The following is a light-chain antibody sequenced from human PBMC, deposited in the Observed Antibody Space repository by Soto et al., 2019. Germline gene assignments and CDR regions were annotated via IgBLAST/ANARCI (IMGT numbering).Light chain of an antibody. CDR2: GAS. J-gene: IGKJ1*01. CDR3: QQYGSSPWT. CDR1: QSVSSNY. V-gene: IGKV3-20*01. Sequence: EIVLTQSPGTLSLSPGERATLSCRASQSVSSNYLAWYQQKPGQAPRPLIYGASSRATGIPDRFSGSGAGTDFTLTISRLESEDFAVYYCQQYGSSPWTFGQWPKVEIK.